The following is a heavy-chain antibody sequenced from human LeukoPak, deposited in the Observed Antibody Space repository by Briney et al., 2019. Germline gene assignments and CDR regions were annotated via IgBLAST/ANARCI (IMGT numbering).Heavy chain of an antibody. CDR2: IYPGDSDT. CDR3: ARLLYYFDSSGSYYAPKAFDI. J-gene: IGHJ3*02. CDR1: GYIFTTYW. V-gene: IGHV5-51*01. D-gene: IGHD3-22*01. Sequence: GESLKISCKGSGYIFTTYWIGWVRQMPGKGLEWMGIIYPGDSDTRYSPSFQGQVTISADKSISTAYLQWSSLKASDTAIYYCARLLYYFDSSGSYYAPKAFDIWGQGTMVTVSS.